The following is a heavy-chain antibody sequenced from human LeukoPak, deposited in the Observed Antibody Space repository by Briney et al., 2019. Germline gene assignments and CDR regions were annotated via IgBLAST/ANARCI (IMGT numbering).Heavy chain of an antibody. CDR2: VYYSGST. D-gene: IGHD3-22*01. CDR3: ARHSMMASYNWFDP. Sequence: PSETLSLTCTVSGGSIRNYYWSWIRQPPGKGLEWIGYVYYSGSTDYNPSLKSRVAISVDPSKNHFSLSPSSVTAADTAVYYCARHSMMASYNWFDPWGQGTQVTVSS. J-gene: IGHJ5*02. V-gene: IGHV4-59*08. CDR1: GGSIRNYY.